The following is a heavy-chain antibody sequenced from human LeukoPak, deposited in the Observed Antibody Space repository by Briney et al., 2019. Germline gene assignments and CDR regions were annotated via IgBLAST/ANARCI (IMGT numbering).Heavy chain of an antibody. CDR1: GFTFSSYW. CDR3: ARGERPASLGPITYSSSWYNY. Sequence: GSLRLSCAASGFTFSSYWMNWARQAPGKGLEWIGEINHSGSTNYNPSLKSRVTISVDTSKNQFSLKLSSVTAADTAVYYCARGERPASLGPITYSSSWYNYWGQGTLVTVSS. J-gene: IGHJ4*02. V-gene: IGHV4-34*01. D-gene: IGHD6-13*01. CDR2: INHSGST.